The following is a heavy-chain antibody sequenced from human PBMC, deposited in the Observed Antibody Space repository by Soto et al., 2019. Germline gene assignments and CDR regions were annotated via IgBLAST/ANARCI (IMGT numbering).Heavy chain of an antibody. CDR1: GGSISSSSYY. V-gene: IGHV4-39*01. CDR3: ARHAVNSSGFTDY. D-gene: IGHD6-19*01. J-gene: IGHJ4*02. CDR2: IYYSGST. Sequence: QLQLQESGPGLVKPSETLSLTCTVSGGSISSSSYYWGWIRQPPGKGLEWIGSIYYSGSTYYNPSLKSRVTISVDTSKNQFSLKLSSVTAADTAVNYCARHAVNSSGFTDYWGQGTLVTVSS.